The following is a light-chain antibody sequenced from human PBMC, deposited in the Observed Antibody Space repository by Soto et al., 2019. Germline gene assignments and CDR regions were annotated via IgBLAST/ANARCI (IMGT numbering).Light chain of an antibody. Sequence: EIVLTQSPGTPSLSPGERATLSCRASQSVSSNYLAWYQQKPGQAPRLLIYGASSRATGIPDRFSGSGSGTDFTLTISRLEPEDFAVYYCQQYDSSPLTFGGGTKVEIK. V-gene: IGKV3-20*01. CDR2: GAS. J-gene: IGKJ4*01. CDR3: QQYDSSPLT. CDR1: QSVSSNY.